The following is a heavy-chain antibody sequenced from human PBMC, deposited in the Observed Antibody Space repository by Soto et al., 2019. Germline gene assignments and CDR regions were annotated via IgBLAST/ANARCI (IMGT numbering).Heavy chain of an antibody. CDR3: ARVKKYWGRSGNWFDP. D-gene: IGHD2-21*01. Sequence: QVQLQESGPGLVKPSQTLSLTCTVSGGSISSGGYYWSWIRQHPGKGLEWIGYIYYSGSTYYNPSLKSRVTISVDPSKNQFSRKLSSVSAADTAVYYCARVKKYWGRSGNWFDPWGQGTLVTVSS. V-gene: IGHV4-31*03. J-gene: IGHJ5*02. CDR1: GGSISSGGYY. CDR2: IYYSGST.